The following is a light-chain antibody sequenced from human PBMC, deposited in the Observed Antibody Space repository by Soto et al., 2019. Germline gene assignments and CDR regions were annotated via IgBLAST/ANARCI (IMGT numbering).Light chain of an antibody. Sequence: QSVLTQPASVSGSPGQSITISCTGTSSVVGGYNYVSWYQQHPGKAPKLMIYEVSNRPSGVSNRFSASKSGNTASLTISGLQAEDEADYYCNSYTSSNTLVFGTGTKGTVL. J-gene: IGLJ1*01. CDR2: EVS. CDR3: NSYTSSNTLV. CDR1: SSVVGGYNY. V-gene: IGLV2-14*01.